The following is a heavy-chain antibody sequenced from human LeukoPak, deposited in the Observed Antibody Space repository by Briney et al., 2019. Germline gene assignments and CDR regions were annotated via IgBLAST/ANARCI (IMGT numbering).Heavy chain of an antibody. V-gene: IGHV4-38-2*01. CDR1: GGSFSGYS. J-gene: IGHJ4*02. CDR3: ARTEGGSPDWDY. D-gene: IGHD1-26*01. CDR2: IYHSGRT. Sequence: SETLSLTCAVYGGSFSGYSWGWIRQPPGKGLEWIGTIYHSGRTYYNPSLKSRVTISVDTSKNQFSLNLSSVTAADTAVYYCARTEGGSPDWDYWGQGTLVTVSS.